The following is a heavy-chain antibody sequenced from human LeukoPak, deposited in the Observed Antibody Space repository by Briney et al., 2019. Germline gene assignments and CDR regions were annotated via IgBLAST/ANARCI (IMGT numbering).Heavy chain of an antibody. J-gene: IGHJ5*02. V-gene: IGHV3-21*01. CDR3: ASLWLGELLPPIAP. Sequence: TGGSLRLSCAASGFTFSSYWMSWVRQAPGKGLEWVSSISSSSSYIYYADSVKGRFTISRDNAKNSLYLQMNSLRAEDTAVYYCASLWLGELLPPIAPWGQGTLVTVSS. CDR2: ISSSSSYI. CDR1: GFTFSSYW. D-gene: IGHD3-10*01.